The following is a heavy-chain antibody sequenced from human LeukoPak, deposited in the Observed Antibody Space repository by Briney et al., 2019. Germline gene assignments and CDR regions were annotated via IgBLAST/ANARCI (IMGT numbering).Heavy chain of an antibody. D-gene: IGHD5-18*01. Sequence: GGSLRLSCAASGFTFSSYGMHWVRQAPGTGLEWVAVIWYDGSNKYYADSVKGRFTISRDNSKNTLYLQMNSLRSEDMAVYYCAKDQQLHDWSQGTLVTVSP. CDR2: IWYDGSNK. V-gene: IGHV3-33*06. J-gene: IGHJ4*02. CDR1: GFTFSSYG. CDR3: AKDQQLHD.